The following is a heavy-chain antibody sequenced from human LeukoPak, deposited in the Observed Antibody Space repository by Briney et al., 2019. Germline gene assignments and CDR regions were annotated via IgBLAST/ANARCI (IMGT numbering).Heavy chain of an antibody. J-gene: IGHJ4*02. Sequence: SETLSLTCAVSGYSISSGYYWGWIRQPPGKGLEWVGSVYHSGSTYYNPSLKSRVTISVDTSKNQFSLKLSSVTAADTAVYYCARLGARFLDYWGQGTPVTVSS. D-gene: IGHD1-26*01. CDR3: ARLGARFLDY. CDR1: GYSISSGYY. CDR2: VYHSGST. V-gene: IGHV4-38-2*01.